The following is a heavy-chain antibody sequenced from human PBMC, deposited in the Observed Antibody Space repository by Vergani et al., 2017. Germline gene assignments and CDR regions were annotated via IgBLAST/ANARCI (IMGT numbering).Heavy chain of an antibody. J-gene: IGHJ3*02. V-gene: IGHV4-59*01. CDR2: IYYSGST. CDR3: ARETYYYDSSGYYWGAFDI. D-gene: IGHD3-22*01. Sequence: QVQLPESGPGLVKPSETLSLTCTVSGGSISSYYWSWIRQPPGKGLEWIGYIYYSGSTNYNPSLKSRVTISVDTSKNQFSLKLSSVTAADTAVYYCARETYYYDSSGYYWGAFDIWGQGTMVTVSS. CDR1: GGSISSYY.